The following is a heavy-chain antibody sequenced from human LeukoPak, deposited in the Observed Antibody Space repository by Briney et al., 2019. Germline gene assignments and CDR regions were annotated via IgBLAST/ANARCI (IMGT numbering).Heavy chain of an antibody. CDR1: GFTFSTYD. CDR3: ARGPHCTTTTCYPYAMDV. CDR2: IGTAGHT. J-gene: IGHJ6*02. D-gene: IGHD2-2*01. V-gene: IGHV3-13*01. Sequence: GGCLRLSCAASGFTFSTYDMHWVRQATGKGLEWVSAIGTAGHTYYPVSVEGRFTISRENAKNSSYLQMNSLRAGDTAVYYCARGPHCTTTTCYPYAMDVWGQGTTVTVSS.